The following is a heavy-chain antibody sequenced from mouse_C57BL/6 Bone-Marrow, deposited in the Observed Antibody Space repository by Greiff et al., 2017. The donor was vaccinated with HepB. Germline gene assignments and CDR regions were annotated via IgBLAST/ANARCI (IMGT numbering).Heavy chain of an antibody. CDR1: GFNIKDYY. D-gene: IGHD3-2*02. Sequence: EVKVVESGAELVKPGASVKLSCTASGFNIKDYYMHWVKQRTEQGLEWIGRIDPEDGETKYAPKFQGKATITADTSSNTAYLQLSSLTSEDTAVYYCAEQLRLRYAMDYWGQGTSVTVSS. CDR3: AEQLRLRYAMDY. CDR2: IDPEDGET. V-gene: IGHV14-2*01. J-gene: IGHJ4*01.